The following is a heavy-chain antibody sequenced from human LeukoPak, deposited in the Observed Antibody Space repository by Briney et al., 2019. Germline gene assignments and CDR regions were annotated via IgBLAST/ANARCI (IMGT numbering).Heavy chain of an antibody. D-gene: IGHD4-23*01. CDR2: INTDGSST. Sequence: PGGSLRLSCAASRFTLSSYWMHWVRQAPGKGLVWVSRINTDGSSTNYADSVKGRFTISRDNAMNTLYLQMNNLRAEDTAIYYCTRDPRNVDYGGNPYWGQGTLVTVSS. CDR1: RFTLSSYW. CDR3: TRDPRNVDYGGNPY. V-gene: IGHV3-74*01. J-gene: IGHJ4*02.